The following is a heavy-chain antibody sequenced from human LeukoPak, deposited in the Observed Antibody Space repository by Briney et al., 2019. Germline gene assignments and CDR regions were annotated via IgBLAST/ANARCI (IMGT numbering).Heavy chain of an antibody. CDR3: ARGRDLYSSTPYYFDY. CDR1: GGSISSSNFY. J-gene: IGHJ4*02. D-gene: IGHD6-13*01. Sequence: SETLSLTCTVSGGSISSSNFYWGWIRQPPGKGLEWIGSIYHSGSTNYNPSLKSRVTISVDTSKNQFSLKLSSVTAADTAVYYCARGRDLYSSTPYYFDYWGQGTLVTVSS. V-gene: IGHV4-39*07. CDR2: IYHSGST.